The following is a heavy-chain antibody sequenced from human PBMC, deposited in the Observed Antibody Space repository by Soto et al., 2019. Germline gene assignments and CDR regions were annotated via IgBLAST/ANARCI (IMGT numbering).Heavy chain of an antibody. V-gene: IGHV3-7*01. CDR3: ARDRGYNYANAGYYYYYGMDV. CDR1: VFTVSDYW. J-gene: IGHJ6*02. Sequence: PRGSLRLSCAASVFTVSDYWMSWVRQAPGKGLEWVANIKQYGSEKYYGDSVKGRFTISRDNAKSSLYLQMNSLRAEDTAVYYCARDRGYNYANAGYYYYYGMDVWGQGTTVTVSS. D-gene: IGHD5-18*01. CDR2: IKQYGSEK.